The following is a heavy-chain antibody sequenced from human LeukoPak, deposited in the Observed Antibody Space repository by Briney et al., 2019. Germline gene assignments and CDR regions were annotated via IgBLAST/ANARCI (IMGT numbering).Heavy chain of an antibody. J-gene: IGHJ3*02. CDR3: ARYGDYGAFDI. D-gene: IGHD4-17*01. V-gene: IGHV3-48*01. CDR1: GFTFSSYS. Sequence: GGSLRLSCAASGFTFSSYSMNWVRQAPGKGLEWVSYISSSSGTIYYADSVKGRFTISRDNAKNSLYLQMNSLRAEDTPVYYCARYGDYGAFDIWGQGTMVTVSS. CDR2: ISSSSGTI.